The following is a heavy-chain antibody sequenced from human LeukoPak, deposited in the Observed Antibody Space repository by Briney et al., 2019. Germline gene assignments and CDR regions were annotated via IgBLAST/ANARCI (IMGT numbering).Heavy chain of an antibody. V-gene: IGHV3-21*01. CDR2: ISSSSSYI. Sequence: GGSLRLSCAASGFTFSSYSMNWVRQAPGKGLEWVSSISSSSSYIYYADSVKGRFTISRDNAKNSLYLQMDSLRAEDTAVYYCARDGYDYNFDYWGQGTLVTASS. CDR3: ARDGYDYNFDY. J-gene: IGHJ4*02. D-gene: IGHD5-12*01. CDR1: GFTFSSYS.